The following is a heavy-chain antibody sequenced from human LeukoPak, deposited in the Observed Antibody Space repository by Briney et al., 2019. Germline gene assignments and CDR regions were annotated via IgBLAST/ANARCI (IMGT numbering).Heavy chain of an antibody. CDR2: ISAYNGNT. CDR3: ARELGYCSGGSCLVFDP. V-gene: IGHV1-18*01. D-gene: IGHD2-15*01. J-gene: IGHJ5*02. CDR1: GYTFTSYG. Sequence: GASVKVSCKASGYTFTSYGISWVRQAPGQGLEWMGWISAYNGNTNYAQKFQGRVTMTRDTSISTAYMELSRLRSDDTAVYYCARELGYCSGGSCLVFDPWGQGTLVTVSS.